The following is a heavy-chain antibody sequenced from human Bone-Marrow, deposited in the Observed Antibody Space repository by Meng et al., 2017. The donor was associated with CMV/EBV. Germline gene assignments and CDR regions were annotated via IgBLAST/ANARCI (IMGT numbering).Heavy chain of an antibody. D-gene: IGHD4-17*01. CDR3: ARGRRDGHYGMDV. Sequence: SETLSLTCTVSGGSISSYYWSWIRHPPGKGLEWIGYISHSGSTNHNPSLKSRVTITVDTSKNQFSLKLSSVTAADTAVYYCARGRRDGHYGMDVWGQGTTVTVSS. CDR2: ISHSGST. V-gene: IGHV4-59*01. J-gene: IGHJ6*02. CDR1: GGSISSYY.